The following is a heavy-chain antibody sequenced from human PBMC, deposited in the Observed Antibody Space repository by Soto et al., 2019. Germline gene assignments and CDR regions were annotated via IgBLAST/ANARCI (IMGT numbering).Heavy chain of an antibody. CDR1: GFTFSSYA. CDR3: AKGSHLTYYDFWSAYPRAVDDDYYYGMDV. CDR2: ISGSGGST. Sequence: GGSLRLSCAASGFTFSSYAMSWVRQAPGKGLEWVSAISGSGGSTYYADSVKGRFTISRDNSKNTLYLQMNSLRAEDTAVYYCAKGSHLTYYDFWSAYPRAVDDDYYYGMDVWGQGSTVTVSS. V-gene: IGHV3-23*01. J-gene: IGHJ6*02. D-gene: IGHD3-3*01.